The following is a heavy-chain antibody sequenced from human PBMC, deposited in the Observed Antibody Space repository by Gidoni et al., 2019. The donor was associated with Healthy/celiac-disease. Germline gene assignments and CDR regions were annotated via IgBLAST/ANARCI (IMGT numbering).Heavy chain of an antibody. CDR1: GGTFSSYA. V-gene: IGHV1-69*01. D-gene: IGHD6-13*01. J-gene: IGHJ6*02. CDR2: IIPIFGTA. CDR3: ARDYPEYSSSWYSGMDV. Sequence: QVQLVQSGAEVKKPGSSVKVSCKASGGTFSSYAISWVRQAPGQGLEWMGGIIPIFGTANYAQKFQGRVTITADESTSTAYMELSSLRSEDTAVYYCARDYPEYSSSWYSGMDVWGQGTTVTVSS.